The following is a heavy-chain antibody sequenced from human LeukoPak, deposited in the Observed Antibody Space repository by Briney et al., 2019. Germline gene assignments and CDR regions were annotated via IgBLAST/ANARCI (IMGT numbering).Heavy chain of an antibody. V-gene: IGHV3-53*05. J-gene: IGHJ6*03. D-gene: IGHD6-13*01. CDR2: IYSGGST. CDR1: GFTVSGNY. Sequence: GGSLRLSCAASGFTVSGNYMSWVRQAPGEGLEWVSIIYSGGSTYYADSVKGRFTISRDNSKNTLYLQMNSLRAEDTAVYYCAKSPAADKYYYYYMDVWGKGTTVTVSS. CDR3: AKSPAADKYYYYYMDV.